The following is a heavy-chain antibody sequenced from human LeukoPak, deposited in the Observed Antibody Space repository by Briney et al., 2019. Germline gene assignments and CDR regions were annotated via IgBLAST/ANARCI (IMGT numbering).Heavy chain of an antibody. CDR1: GITFSNYA. D-gene: IGHD4-17*01. Sequence: PGGSLRLSCVASGITFSNYAVSWVRQAPGKGLEWVSAIHTSGDTCYADSVEGRFTISRDTSRNTLYLQINSLRVEDTAVYYCIVFGDSNHWGQGTLVTVSS. CDR3: IVFGDSNH. J-gene: IGHJ5*02. CDR2: IHTSGDT. V-gene: IGHV3-23*01.